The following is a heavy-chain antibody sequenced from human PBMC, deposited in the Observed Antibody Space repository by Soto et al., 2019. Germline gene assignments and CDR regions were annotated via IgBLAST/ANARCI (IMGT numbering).Heavy chain of an antibody. CDR2: IDTDGSTGGT. J-gene: IGHJ4*02. CDR1: GFTFSSYA. D-gene: IGHD1-26*01. V-gene: IGHV3-23*03. CDR3: ARGRGTYYADS. Sequence: GGSLRLSCAASGFTFSSYAMSWVRQAPGKGLVWVSHIDTDGSTGGTSYADSVKGRFTVSRDDSNDRLYLQMNDLRVEDTAVYYCARGRGTYYADSWGQGTLVTVSS.